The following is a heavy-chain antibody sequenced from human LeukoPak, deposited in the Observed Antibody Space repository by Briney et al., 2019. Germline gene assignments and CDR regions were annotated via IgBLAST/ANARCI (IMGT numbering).Heavy chain of an antibody. J-gene: IGHJ4*02. CDR2: ISNSGGST. Sequence: PGESLKISCAASGFTFSNYAMSWVRQAPGKGLEWVSGISNSGGSTYYADSVKGRFTISRDTSKNTLYLQMNSLRAEDTAVYYCAKRDYYDSSGYYYLYYFDHWGQGTLVTVSS. D-gene: IGHD3-22*01. V-gene: IGHV3-23*01. CDR1: GFTFSNYA. CDR3: AKRDYYDSSGYYYLYYFDH.